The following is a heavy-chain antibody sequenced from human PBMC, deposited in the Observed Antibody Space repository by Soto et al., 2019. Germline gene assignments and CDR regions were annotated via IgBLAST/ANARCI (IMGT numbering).Heavy chain of an antibody. CDR3: AKDLSFIHAFDI. V-gene: IGHV3-66*01. Sequence: GGSLRLSCAASGFTVSSKYMSWVRQAPGKGLEWVSLIQSGGPTYYADSVKGRFTISRDTSENTVHLQMNSLRAEDTAVYYCAKDLSFIHAFDIWGQGTMITVSS. J-gene: IGHJ3*02. CDR1: GFTVSSKY. CDR2: IQSGGPT.